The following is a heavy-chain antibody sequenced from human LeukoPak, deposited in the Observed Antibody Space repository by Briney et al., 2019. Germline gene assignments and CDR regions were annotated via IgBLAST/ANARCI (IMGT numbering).Heavy chain of an antibody. V-gene: IGHV3-74*01. CDR1: GFTFSSYW. CDR3: ARDQYGMNSH. D-gene: IGHD1/OR15-1a*01. Sequence: PGGSLRHSCAASGFTFSSYWMHWVRQAPGKGLVWVSRINGDGSSTSYADSVKGRLTISRDNAKNTLYLQMNSLRAEDTAVYYCARDQYGMNSHWGQGTLVTVSS. CDR2: INGDGSST. J-gene: IGHJ4*02.